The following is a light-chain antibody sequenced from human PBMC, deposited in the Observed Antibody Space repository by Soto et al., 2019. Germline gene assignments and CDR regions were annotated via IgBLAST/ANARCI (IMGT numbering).Light chain of an antibody. CDR2: AAS. J-gene: IGKJ4*01. CDR3: QQYDERPPKRS. V-gene: IGKV3-15*01. Sequence: EIVMTQSPATLSVSPGERTTLSCRASQSVSTNLAWYQQKPGQAPRLLIYAASVRATGIPARFSGSGSGTEFTFTISSLQSEDFAVYYCQQYDERPPKRSFGGGTKVEIK. CDR1: QSVSTN.